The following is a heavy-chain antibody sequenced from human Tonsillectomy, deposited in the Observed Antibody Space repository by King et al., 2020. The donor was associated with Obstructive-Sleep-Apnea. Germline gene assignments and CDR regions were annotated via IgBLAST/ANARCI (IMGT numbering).Heavy chain of an antibody. V-gene: IGHV3-11*06. D-gene: IGHD2/OR15-2a*01. Sequence: VQLVESGGGLVKPGGSLRLSCAPSGFTFSDYYMTLIRQAPGKGLEWVSYIRSSGNYTNFADSVKVRFTISIDNAKNSLYLQMNGLRAEDTAVYYCARSKNTFDYWGPGTLGTVSS. CDR3: ARSKNTFDY. J-gene: IGHJ4*02. CDR2: IRSSGNYT. CDR1: GFTFSDYY.